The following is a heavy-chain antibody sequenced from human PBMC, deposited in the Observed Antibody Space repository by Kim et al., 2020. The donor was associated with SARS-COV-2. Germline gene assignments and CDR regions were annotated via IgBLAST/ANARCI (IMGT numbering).Heavy chain of an antibody. CDR3: ARRGGFDM. V-gene: IGHV3-23*01. Sequence: GGSLRLSCAASGFTLSTYGMSWVRQAPGKGLEWVSGIAVGGNTFYANSVKGRFTISRDNSKNTRYLQMNSLRAEDTALYYCARRGGFDMWGRGTMVTVSS. J-gene: IGHJ3*02. D-gene: IGHD2-15*01. CDR2: IAVGGNT. CDR1: GFTLSTYG.